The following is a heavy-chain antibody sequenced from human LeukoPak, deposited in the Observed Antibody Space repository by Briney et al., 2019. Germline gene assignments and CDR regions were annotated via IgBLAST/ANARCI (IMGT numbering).Heavy chain of an antibody. Sequence: GGSLRLSCAASGFTFGSYSMNWVRQAPGKGLEWVSYISSSSTTIYYADSVKGRFTISRDNAKNSLYLQMNSLRAEDTAVYYCAKSTTMIRGPHYFDYWGQGTLVTVSS. CDR1: GFTFGSYS. D-gene: IGHD3-10*01. J-gene: IGHJ4*02. CDR2: ISSSSTTI. V-gene: IGHV3-48*01. CDR3: AKSTTMIRGPHYFDY.